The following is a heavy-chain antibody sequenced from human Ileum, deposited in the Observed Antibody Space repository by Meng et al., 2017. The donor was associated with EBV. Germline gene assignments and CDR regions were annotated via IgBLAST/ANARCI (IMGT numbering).Heavy chain of an antibody. CDR3: SRADKVRFDY. CDR1: AGSLSRTSW. V-gene: IGHV4-4*02. CDR2: TYDSGST. J-gene: IGHJ4*02. Sequence: VRLQESCPGLAKPSATLSPTCAVSAGSLSRTSWWSWARQPPGKGVEWTGETYDSGSTNYNPNLKSRVSISVDKSKNQFSQKLSSVAAADTAVYYCSRADKVRFDYWGQGTLVTVSS.